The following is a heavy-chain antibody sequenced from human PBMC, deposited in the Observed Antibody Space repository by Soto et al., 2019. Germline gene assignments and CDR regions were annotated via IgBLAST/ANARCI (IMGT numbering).Heavy chain of an antibody. Sequence: GESLKISCKGSGYSFTSYWIGWVRQMPGKGLEWMGIIYPGDSDTRYSPSFKGKVTISTDKTISTAYLQWSSLKASDTAMYYCARHDRINYYYYYMDVWGRGTTVTVSS. CDR3: ARHDRINYYYYYMDV. V-gene: IGHV5-51*01. CDR1: GYSFTSYW. CDR2: IYPGDSDT. J-gene: IGHJ6*03. D-gene: IGHD2-21*01.